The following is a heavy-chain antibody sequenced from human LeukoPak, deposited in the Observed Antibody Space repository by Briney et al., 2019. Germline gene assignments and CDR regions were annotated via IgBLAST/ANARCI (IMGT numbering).Heavy chain of an antibody. V-gene: IGHV4-38-2*02. CDR2: MYHSGST. Sequence: SETLSLTCSVSGYSISSAYYWGWIRQPPGKGLEWIGTMYHSGSTNYNPSLKSRITISVDTSKNQFSLKLSSVTAADTAVYYCARGERRYDYWGQGTLVTVSS. J-gene: IGHJ4*02. CDR3: ARGERRYDY. D-gene: IGHD1-1*01. CDR1: GYSISSAYY.